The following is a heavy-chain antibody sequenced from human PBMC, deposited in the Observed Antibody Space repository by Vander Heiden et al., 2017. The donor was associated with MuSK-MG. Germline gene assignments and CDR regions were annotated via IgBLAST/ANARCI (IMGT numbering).Heavy chain of an antibody. CDR2: INHSGST. D-gene: IGHD5-18*01. V-gene: IGHV4-34*01. CDR1: GGSFSGYY. CDR3: ARMRLLGLLYSYMPLNIHPLDY. J-gene: IGHJ4*02. Sequence: QVQLQQWGAGLLKPSETLSLTCAVYGGSFSGYYWSWIRQPPGKGLEWIGEINHSGSTNYNPSLKSRVTISVDTSKNQFSLKLSSVTAADTAVYYCARMRLLGLLYSYMPLNIHPLDYWGQGTLVTVSS.